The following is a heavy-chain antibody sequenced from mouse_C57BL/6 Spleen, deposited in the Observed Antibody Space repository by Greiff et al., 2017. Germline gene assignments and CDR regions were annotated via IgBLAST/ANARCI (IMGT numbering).Heavy chain of an antibody. CDR2: IHPNSGST. V-gene: IGHV1-64*01. CDR3: ARSGTGTGDY. Sequence: QVQLQQPGAELVKPGASVKLSCKASGYTFTSYWMHWVKQRPGQGLEWIGMIHPNSGSTNYNEKFKSKATLTVDKSSSTAYMQLSSRTSEDSAVYYCARSGTGTGDYWGQGTTLTVSS. J-gene: IGHJ2*01. D-gene: IGHD4-1*01. CDR1: GYTFTSYW.